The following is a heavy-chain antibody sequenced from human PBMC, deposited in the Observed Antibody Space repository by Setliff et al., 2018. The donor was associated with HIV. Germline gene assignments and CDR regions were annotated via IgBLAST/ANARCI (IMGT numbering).Heavy chain of an antibody. V-gene: IGHV3-48*01. Sequence: PGGSLRLSCAASGFTFSSYSMNWVRQAPGKGLEWVSYISSSSSTIYYADSVKGRFTISRDNAKNSLYLQMNSLRAEDTAVYYCAGARWMADAFDIWGQGTMVTVS. CDR2: ISSSSSTI. CDR3: AGARWMADAFDI. D-gene: IGHD5-12*01. CDR1: GFTFSSYS. J-gene: IGHJ3*02.